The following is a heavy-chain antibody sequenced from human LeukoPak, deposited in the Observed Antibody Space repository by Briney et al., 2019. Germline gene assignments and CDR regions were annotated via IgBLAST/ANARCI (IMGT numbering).Heavy chain of an antibody. V-gene: IGHV1-18*01. CDR3: ARDPPNGDYVWGSYGDSYDY. J-gene: IGHJ4*02. CDR2: ISAYNGNT. Sequence: ASVKVSCKASGYTFTSYGISWVRQAPGQGLEWMGWISAYNGNTNYAQKLQGRVTMTTDTSTSTAYMELRSLRSDDTAVYYCARDPPNGDYVWGSYGDSYDYWGQGTLVTVSS. CDR1: GYTFTSYG. D-gene: IGHD3-16*01.